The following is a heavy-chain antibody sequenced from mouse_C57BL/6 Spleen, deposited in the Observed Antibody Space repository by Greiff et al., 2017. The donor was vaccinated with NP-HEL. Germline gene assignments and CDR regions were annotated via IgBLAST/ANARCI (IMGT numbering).Heavy chain of an antibody. CDR3: AREGYYYGSGDY. D-gene: IGHD1-1*01. CDR2: INPGSGGT. V-gene: IGHV1-54*01. J-gene: IGHJ4*01. CDR1: GYAFTNYL. Sequence: QVQLQQSGAELVRPGTSVKVSCKASGYAFTNYLIEWVKQRPGQGLEWIGVINPGSGGTNYNEKFKGKATLTADKSSSTAYMQLSSLTSEDSAVYFCAREGYYYGSGDYWGQGTSVTVSS.